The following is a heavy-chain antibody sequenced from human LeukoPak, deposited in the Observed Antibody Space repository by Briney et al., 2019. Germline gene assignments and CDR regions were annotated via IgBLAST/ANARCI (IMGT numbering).Heavy chain of an antibody. Sequence: SETLSLTCAVYGGSFSGYYWSWIRQPPGKGLEWIGEINHSGSTNYNPSLKSRVTISVDTSKNQFSLKLSSVTAADTAVYYCARGITIFGVAPDYLGQGTLVTVSS. CDR2: INHSGST. V-gene: IGHV4-34*01. CDR1: GGSFSGYY. D-gene: IGHD3-3*01. J-gene: IGHJ4*02. CDR3: ARGITIFGVAPDY.